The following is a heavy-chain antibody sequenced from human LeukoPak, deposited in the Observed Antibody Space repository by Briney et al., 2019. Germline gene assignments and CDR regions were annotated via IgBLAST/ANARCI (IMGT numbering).Heavy chain of an antibody. V-gene: IGHV4-39*01. CDR2: ISHSGRT. D-gene: IGHD2-21*02. Sequence: SETLSLTCTVSGGSISSTNYFWDWIRQPPGKGLEWIGGISHSGRTYNNASLKSRVTISADTSKKRFSLKLNSVTAADTAVYYCARSYCGGDCYASGGIDYWGQGTLVTVSS. J-gene: IGHJ4*02. CDR3: ARSYCGGDCYASGGIDY. CDR1: GGSISSTNYF.